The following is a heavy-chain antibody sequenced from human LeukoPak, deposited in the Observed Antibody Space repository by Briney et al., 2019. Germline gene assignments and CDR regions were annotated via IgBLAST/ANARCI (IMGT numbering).Heavy chain of an antibody. V-gene: IGHV3-21*01. CDR3: ARDRTGIAVL. CDR1: GFTFSSYS. D-gene: IGHD6-19*01. Sequence: GGSLRLSCAASGFTFSSYSVNWVRQAPGKGLEWVSSISSSSSHIYYADSVKGRFTISRDNAKNSPYLQMNSLRAEDTAVYYCARDRTGIAVLWGQGTLVTVSS. CDR2: ISSSSSHI. J-gene: IGHJ4*02.